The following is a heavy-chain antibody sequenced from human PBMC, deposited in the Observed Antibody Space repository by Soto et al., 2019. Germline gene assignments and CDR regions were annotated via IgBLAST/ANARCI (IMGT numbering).Heavy chain of an antibody. J-gene: IGHJ6*03. CDR3: ARDFVLDGAATLWYYYMDV. CDR2: ISAYNGNT. D-gene: IGHD2-15*01. Sequence: GASVKVSCKASGYTFTSYGIGWVRQAPGQGLEWMGWISAYNGNTNYAQKLQGRVTMTTDTSTSTAYMELRSLRSDDTAVYYCARDFVLDGAATLWYYYMDVWGKGTTVTVSS. V-gene: IGHV1-18*01. CDR1: GYTFTSYG.